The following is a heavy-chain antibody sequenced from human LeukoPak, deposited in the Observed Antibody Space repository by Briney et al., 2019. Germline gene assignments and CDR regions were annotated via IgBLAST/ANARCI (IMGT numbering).Heavy chain of an antibody. CDR1: GFSLSDAY. V-gene: IGHV3-15*01. J-gene: IGHJ4*02. CDR3: LAQYYFDY. Sequence: GGSLRLSCAASGFSLSDAYMSWVHQTPGKRLEWIGRIISKSDGGTTDYAAPVQGRFIISRDDSKGTLYLQLNSLRTDDTAVYYCLAQYYFDYWGRGTLVTVSS. CDR2: IISKSDGGTT. D-gene: IGHD4-11*01.